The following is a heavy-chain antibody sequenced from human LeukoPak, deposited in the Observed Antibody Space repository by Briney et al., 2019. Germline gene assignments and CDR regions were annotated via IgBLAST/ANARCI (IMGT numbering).Heavy chain of an antibody. CDR1: GGSISSYY. V-gene: IGHV4-59*01. Sequence: PSETLSLTCTVSGGSISSYYWSWIRQPPGKGLEWIGYIYYSGSTNYNPSLKSRVTISVDTSKNQFSLKLSSVTAADTAVYYCARGGRGYSEVASYYFDYWGQGTLVTVSS. CDR2: IYYSGST. D-gene: IGHD5-12*01. J-gene: IGHJ4*02. CDR3: ARGGRGYSEVASYYFDY.